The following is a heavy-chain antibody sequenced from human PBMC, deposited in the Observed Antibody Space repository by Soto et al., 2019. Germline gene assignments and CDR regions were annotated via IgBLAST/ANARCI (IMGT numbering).Heavy chain of an antibody. V-gene: IGHV3-30*04. D-gene: IGHD4-17*01. Sequence: GGSLRLSCAASGFTFSSYAMHWVRQAPGKGLEWVAVISYDGSNKYYADSVKGRFTISRDNSKNTLYLQMNSLRAEDTAVYYCARDGDYGDYGSRVLDYWGQGTLVTVSS. J-gene: IGHJ4*02. CDR1: GFTFSSYA. CDR2: ISYDGSNK. CDR3: ARDGDYGDYGSRVLDY.